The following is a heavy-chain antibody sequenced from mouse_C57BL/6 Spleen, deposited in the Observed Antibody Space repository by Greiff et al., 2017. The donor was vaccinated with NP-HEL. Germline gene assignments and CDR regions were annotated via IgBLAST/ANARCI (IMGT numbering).Heavy chain of an antibody. D-gene: IGHD2-3*01. V-gene: IGHV1-64*01. Sequence: VKLKQPGAELVKPGASVKLSCKASGYTFTSYWMHWVKQRPGQGLEWIGMIHPNSGSTNYNEKFKSKATLTVDKSSSTAYMQLSSLTSEDSAVYYCARVGDGYLYAMDYWGQGTSVTVSS. CDR3: ARVGDGYLYAMDY. CDR2: IHPNSGST. J-gene: IGHJ4*01. CDR1: GYTFTSYW.